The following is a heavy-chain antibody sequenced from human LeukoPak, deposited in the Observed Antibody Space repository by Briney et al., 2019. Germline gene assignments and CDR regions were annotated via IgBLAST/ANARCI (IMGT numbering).Heavy chain of an antibody. V-gene: IGHV1-69*05. D-gene: IGHD3-22*01. CDR1: GGTFSSYA. J-gene: IGHJ4*02. CDR2: IIPIFGTA. CDR3: ARVSRYYYDSSGRFDY. Sequence: ASVKVSCKASGGTFSSYAISWVRQAPGQGLEWMGGIIPIFGTANYAQKFQGRVTITTDESTSTAYMELSSLRSEDTAVYYCARVSRYYYDSSGRFDYWGQGTLVTVSS.